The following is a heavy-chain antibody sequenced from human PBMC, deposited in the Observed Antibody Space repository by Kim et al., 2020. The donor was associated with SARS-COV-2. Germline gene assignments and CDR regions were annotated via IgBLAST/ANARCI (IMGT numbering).Heavy chain of an antibody. J-gene: IGHJ6*02. V-gene: IGHV3-15*01. CDR2: IKSKTDGGTT. Sequence: GGSLRLSCAASGFTFSNAWMSWVRQAPGKGLEWVGRIKSKTDGGTTDYAAPVKGRFTISRDDSKNTLYLQMNSLKTEDTAMYYCTTEYCSGGSCYAPLYYYGMDVWGQGTTVTVSS. CDR1: GFTFSNAW. CDR3: TTEYCSGGSCYAPLYYYGMDV. D-gene: IGHD2-15*01.